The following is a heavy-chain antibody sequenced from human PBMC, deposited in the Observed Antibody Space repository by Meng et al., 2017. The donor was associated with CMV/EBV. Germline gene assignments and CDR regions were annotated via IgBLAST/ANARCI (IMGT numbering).Heavy chain of an antibody. CDR2: ISSSSSYI. Sequence: EVQLVEGRGXXXXXGXSVXLSCAASRFTFSSYSMNWVRQAPGKGLEWVSSISSSSSYIYYADSVKGRFTISRDNAKNSLYLQMNSLRAEDTAVYYCARDYGSGKDYWGQGTLVTVSS. D-gene: IGHD3-10*01. J-gene: IGHJ4*02. V-gene: IGHV3-21*01. CDR1: RFTFSSYS. CDR3: ARDYGSGKDY.